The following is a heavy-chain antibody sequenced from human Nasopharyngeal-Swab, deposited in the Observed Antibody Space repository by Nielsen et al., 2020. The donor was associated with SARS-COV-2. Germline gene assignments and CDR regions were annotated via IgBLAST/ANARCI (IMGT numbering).Heavy chain of an antibody. V-gene: IGHV3-13*01. D-gene: IGHD3-16*01. CDR2: IGTAGDT. Sequence: GESLRLSCAASGFTFSSYDMHWVRQATGKGLEWVSAIGTAGDTYYPGSVKGRFTISRENAKNSLYLQMNSLRAGDTAVYYCARGGPAPIFDLWGRGTLVTVSS. CDR3: ARGGPAPIFDL. J-gene: IGHJ2*01. CDR1: GFTFSSYD.